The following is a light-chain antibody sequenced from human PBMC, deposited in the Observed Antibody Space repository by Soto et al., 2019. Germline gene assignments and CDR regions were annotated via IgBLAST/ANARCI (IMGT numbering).Light chain of an antibody. V-gene: IGKV3-20*01. Sequence: EIVLTQSPGTLSLSPGERATLSCRASQSVSGSYLAWYQQKPGQAPRLLVYGASSRATGIPDRFSGSGSGTDFTLIIGRLEPEDFAVYYCQQYGTSPWTFGQVTKVYIK. J-gene: IGKJ1*01. CDR2: GAS. CDR3: QQYGTSPWT. CDR1: QSVSGSY.